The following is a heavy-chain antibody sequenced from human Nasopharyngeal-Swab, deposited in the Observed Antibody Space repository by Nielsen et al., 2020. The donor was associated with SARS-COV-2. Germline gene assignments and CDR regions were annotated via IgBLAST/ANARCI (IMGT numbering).Heavy chain of an antibody. D-gene: IGHD2-21*02. CDR2: INGGGSLT. Sequence: GGSLRLSCAVSGFTLSRNAMTWVRQAPGKGLEWVSLINGGGSLTYYADSVKGRFTISRDNSKNTLYLQMNRLKADDTAIYYCAKEAPSCGADCRSLSDYWGQGILVTVSS. V-gene: IGHV3-23*01. J-gene: IGHJ4*02. CDR3: AKEAPSCGADCRSLSDY. CDR1: GFTLSRNA.